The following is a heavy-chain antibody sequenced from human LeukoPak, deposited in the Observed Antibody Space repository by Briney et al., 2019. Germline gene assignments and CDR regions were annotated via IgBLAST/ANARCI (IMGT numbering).Heavy chain of an antibody. J-gene: IGHJ4*02. Sequence: PGGSLRLSCAASGFSFSTYGMHWVRQAPGKGLESVSFIQFDESSKNYADSVKGRFTISRDNSKNTVYLQVNSLRAEDTAVYYCAKEDGTVVVSTFGDWGQGTLVTVSS. CDR3: AKEDGTVVVSTFGD. CDR2: IQFDESSK. CDR1: GFSFSTYG. V-gene: IGHV3-30*02. D-gene: IGHD3-22*01.